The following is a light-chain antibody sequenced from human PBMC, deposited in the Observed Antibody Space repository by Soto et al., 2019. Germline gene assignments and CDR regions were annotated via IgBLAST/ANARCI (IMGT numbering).Light chain of an antibody. Sequence: QSALTQPPSASGSPGQSVTISCTGSSSDVGGHNHVSWYQQHPGKAPKLMIYEVSKRPSGVPDRFSGSKSVNTASLTVSGLQAEDEADYYCSSYAGNMNLIFGGRTKLTVL. V-gene: IGLV2-8*01. CDR2: EVS. CDR3: SSYAGNMNLI. J-gene: IGLJ2*01. CDR1: SSDVGGHNH.